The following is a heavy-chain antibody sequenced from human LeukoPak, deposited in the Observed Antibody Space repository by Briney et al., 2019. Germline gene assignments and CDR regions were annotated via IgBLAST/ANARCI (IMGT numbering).Heavy chain of an antibody. Sequence: GGSLRLSCAASGFTVSSYWMSWVRQAPGKGLEWVANIKQDGSEKYYVDSVKGRFTISRDNAKNSLYLQMNSLRAEDTAVYYCARELLVGAFDIWGQRTMVTVSS. CDR2: IKQDGSEK. J-gene: IGHJ3*02. V-gene: IGHV3-7*03. D-gene: IGHD1-26*01. CDR3: ARELLVGAFDI. CDR1: GFTVSSYW.